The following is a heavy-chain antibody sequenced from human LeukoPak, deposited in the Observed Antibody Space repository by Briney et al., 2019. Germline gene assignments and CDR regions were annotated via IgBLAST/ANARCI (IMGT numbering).Heavy chain of an antibody. CDR1: GGSFSGYY. CDR3: ARTYCGGDCRGYYYSYYMDV. CDR2: INHSGST. D-gene: IGHD2-21*02. J-gene: IGHJ6*03. Sequence: SETLSLTCAVYGGSFSGYYWSWIRQPPGKGLEWIGEINHSGSTNYNPSLKSRITISVDTSKNQFSLKLSSVTAADTAVYYCARTYCGGDCRGYYYSYYMDVWGKGTTVTISS. V-gene: IGHV4-34*01.